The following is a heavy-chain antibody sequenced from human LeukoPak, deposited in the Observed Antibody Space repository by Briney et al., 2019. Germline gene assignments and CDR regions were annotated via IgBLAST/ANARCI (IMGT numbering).Heavy chain of an antibody. D-gene: IGHD4-17*01. CDR1: GLTFNSHA. Sequence: GGSLRLSCVASGLTFNSHAMTWVRQAPGKGLEWVAGITASGGSTYHAESVKGRFTISRDNSENKLYLQMNNVRADDTAVYYCAKDLATVTTKSLDYWGQGTLVTVSS. CDR2: ITASGGST. CDR3: AKDLATVTTKSLDY. V-gene: IGHV3-23*01. J-gene: IGHJ4*02.